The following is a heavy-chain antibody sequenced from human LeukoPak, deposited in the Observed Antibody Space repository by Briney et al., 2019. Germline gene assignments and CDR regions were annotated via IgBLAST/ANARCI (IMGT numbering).Heavy chain of an antibody. CDR1: GFTFSTYS. CDR3: AMEGYSGNYSAY. CDR2: ISSSSSYI. V-gene: IGHV3-21*01. J-gene: IGHJ4*02. D-gene: IGHD1-26*01. Sequence: GGSLRLSCAASGFTFSTYSMDWVRQAPGKGLEWVSSISSSSSYIYYADSVKGRFTISRDNAKNSLYLQMNSLRAEDTAVYYCAMEGYSGNYSAYWGQGTLVTASS.